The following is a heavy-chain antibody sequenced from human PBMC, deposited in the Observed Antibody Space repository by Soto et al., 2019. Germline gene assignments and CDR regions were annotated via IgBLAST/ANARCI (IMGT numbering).Heavy chain of an antibody. D-gene: IGHD3-10*01. CDR1: GGSISSYY. CDR2: IYYSGST. J-gene: IGHJ6*03. V-gene: IGHV4-59*08. Sequence: SETLSLTCTVSGGSISSYYWSWIRQPPGKGLEWIGYIYYSGSTNYNPSLKSRVTISVDTSKNQFSLKLSSVTAADTAVYYCARRGAYRFGESSYYYYYMDVWGKGTTVTVSS. CDR3: ARRGAYRFGESSYYYYYMDV.